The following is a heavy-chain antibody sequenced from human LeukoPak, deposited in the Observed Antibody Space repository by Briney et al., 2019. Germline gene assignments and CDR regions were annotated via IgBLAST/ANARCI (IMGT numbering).Heavy chain of an antibody. Sequence: SETLSLTCTVSGGSISSYYWSWIRQPPGKGLEWIGYIYYSGSTNYNPPLKSRVTISVDTSKNQFSLKLSSVTAADTAVYYCARHSVLKDSSSWFDPWGQGTLVTVSS. CDR2: IYYSGST. CDR1: GGSISSYY. J-gene: IGHJ5*02. CDR3: ARHSVLKDSSSWFDP. V-gene: IGHV4-59*08. D-gene: IGHD2-15*01.